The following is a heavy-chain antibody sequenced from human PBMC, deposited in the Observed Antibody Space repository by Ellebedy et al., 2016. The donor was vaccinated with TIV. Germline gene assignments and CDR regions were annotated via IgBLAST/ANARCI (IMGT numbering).Heavy chain of an antibody. CDR2: IKHDGSEE. J-gene: IGHJ4*02. Sequence: PGGSLRLSCGASGFRFSAFWMNWVRQSPGKGLEWVANIKHDGSEENYVDSVKGRFAISRDNTNSAVFLQMNTLSAEDTAIYYCVGGSGWLFDYWGEGTLVTVSS. D-gene: IGHD6-13*01. V-gene: IGHV3-7*03. CDR3: VGGSGWLFDY. CDR1: GFRFSAFW.